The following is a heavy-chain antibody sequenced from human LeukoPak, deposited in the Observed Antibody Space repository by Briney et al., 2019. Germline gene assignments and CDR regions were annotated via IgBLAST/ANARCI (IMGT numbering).Heavy chain of an antibody. D-gene: IGHD2-2*01. J-gene: IGHJ6*03. Sequence: SVKVSCKASGGTFSSYAISWVRQAPGQGLEWMGGIIPIFGTANYAQKFQGRVTITADESTSTAYMELSSLRSEDTAVYYCARHIVVVPAAMDYYYMDVWGKGTTVTVSS. CDR2: IIPIFGTA. CDR1: GGTFSSYA. CDR3: ARHIVVVPAAMDYYYMDV. V-gene: IGHV1-69*13.